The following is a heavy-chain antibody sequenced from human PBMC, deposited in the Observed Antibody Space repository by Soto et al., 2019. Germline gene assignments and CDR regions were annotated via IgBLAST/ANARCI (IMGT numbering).Heavy chain of an antibody. CDR2: IYWDDDK. Sequence: QITLKESGPTLVKPTQTLTLTCTFSGFSLSTSGVGVGWIRQPPGKALEWLALIYWDDDKRYSPSLKSRLTITQDTSQNQVVLTMTNMDPVDTATYYCAHRTDSLDYWGQGTLVTVSS. V-gene: IGHV2-5*02. D-gene: IGHD3-22*01. CDR3: AHRTDSLDY. J-gene: IGHJ4*02. CDR1: GFSLSTSGVG.